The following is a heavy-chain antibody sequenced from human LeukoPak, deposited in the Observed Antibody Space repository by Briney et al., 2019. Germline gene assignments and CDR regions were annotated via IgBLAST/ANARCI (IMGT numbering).Heavy chain of an antibody. CDR3: AKAREGSSSSWVFDY. J-gene: IGHJ4*02. D-gene: IGHD6-13*01. CDR2: IKQDGSEK. Sequence: GGSLRLSCAASGFTFSSYWMSWVRQAPGKGLEWVANIKQDGSEKYYVDSVKGRFTISRDNAKNSLYLQMNSLRAEDTAVYHCAKAREGSSSSWVFDYWGQGTLVTVSS. CDR1: GFTFSSYW. V-gene: IGHV3-7*01.